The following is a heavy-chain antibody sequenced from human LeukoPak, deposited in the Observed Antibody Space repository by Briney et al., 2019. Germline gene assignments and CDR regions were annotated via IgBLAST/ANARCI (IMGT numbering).Heavy chain of an antibody. CDR2: FDPEDGET. CDR3: ASNPSYSSGYYFDY. CDR1: GYTLTELS. D-gene: IGHD3-22*01. J-gene: IGHJ4*02. Sequence: ASVKVSCKVSGYTLTELSMHWVRQAPGKGLEWMGGFDPEDGETIYAQKFQGGVTMTEDTSTDTAYMELSSLRSEDTAVYCCASNPSYSSGYYFDYWGQGTLVTVSS. V-gene: IGHV1-24*01.